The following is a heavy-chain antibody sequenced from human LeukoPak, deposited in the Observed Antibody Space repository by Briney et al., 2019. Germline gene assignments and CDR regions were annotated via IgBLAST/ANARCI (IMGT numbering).Heavy chain of an antibody. D-gene: IGHD6-13*01. Sequence: GGSLRLSCAASGFSFEDNAMHWVRQRPGKGLEWVSGISWNGGSIGYADSVKGRFTISRDNAKNTLYLQMNSLRAEDTAVYYCARDRSSSFFYMDVWGKGTTVTVSS. CDR1: GFSFEDNA. V-gene: IGHV3-9*01. CDR2: ISWNGGSI. CDR3: ARDRSSSFFYMDV. J-gene: IGHJ6*03.